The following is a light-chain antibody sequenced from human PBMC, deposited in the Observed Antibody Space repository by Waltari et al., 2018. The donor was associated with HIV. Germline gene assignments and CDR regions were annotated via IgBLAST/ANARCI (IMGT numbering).Light chain of an antibody. CDR3: CSYAGSSTFV. V-gene: IGLV2-23*02. CDR1: SSAVGNYNY. J-gene: IGLJ1*01. Sequence: QSALTQPASVSGSPGQSITISCTGTSSAVGNYNYVSWYQPTPGKAPKLMIYDVSKRPSGVSNRFSGSKSGNTASLTISGLQAEDEADYYCCSYAGSSTFVFGTGTKVTVL. CDR2: DVS.